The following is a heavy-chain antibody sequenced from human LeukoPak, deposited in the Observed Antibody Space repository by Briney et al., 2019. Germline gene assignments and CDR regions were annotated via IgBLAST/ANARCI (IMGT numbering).Heavy chain of an antibody. CDR2: IYTSGST. CDR3: ARSLAYGDSDY. V-gene: IGHV4-61*02. CDR1: GGSISSGSYY. D-gene: IGHD4-17*01. J-gene: IGHJ4*02. Sequence: SETLSLTCTVSGGSISSGSYYWSWIRQPAGKGLEWIGRIYTSGSTNYNPSLKSRVTISVDTSKNQFSLRLTSVTAADTAVYYCARSLAYGDSDYWGEGTLVTVSS.